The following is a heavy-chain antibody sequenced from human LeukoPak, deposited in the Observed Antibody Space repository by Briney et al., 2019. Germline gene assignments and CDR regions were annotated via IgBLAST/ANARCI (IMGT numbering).Heavy chain of an antibody. J-gene: IGHJ4*02. V-gene: IGHV3-74*01. CDR3: AVDLTGEGNY. D-gene: IGHD7-27*01. Sequence: GGSLRLSCAASGFTFSSYWIHWVRQAPGKGLEWVSRINPDGSYTSYADSVKGRFTISRDNAKNTLYLQMNSLRAEDTAVYHCAVDLTGEGNYWGQGTLVTVSS. CDR1: GFTFSSYW. CDR2: INPDGSYT.